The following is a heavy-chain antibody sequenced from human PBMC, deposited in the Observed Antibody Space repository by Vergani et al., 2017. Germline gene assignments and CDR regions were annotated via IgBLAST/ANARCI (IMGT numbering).Heavy chain of an antibody. CDR3: ARTLRYFDWLSSRYYYYYMDV. CDR1: GGSFSGYY. Sequence: QVQLQQWGAGLLKPSETLSLTCAVYGGSFSGYYCSWIRQPPGKGLEWIGEINHSGSTNYNPSLKSRVTISVDTSKNQFSLKLSSVTAADTAVYYCARTLRYFDWLSSRYYYYYMDVWGKGTTVTVSS. CDR2: INHSGST. J-gene: IGHJ6*03. D-gene: IGHD3-9*01. V-gene: IGHV4-34*01.